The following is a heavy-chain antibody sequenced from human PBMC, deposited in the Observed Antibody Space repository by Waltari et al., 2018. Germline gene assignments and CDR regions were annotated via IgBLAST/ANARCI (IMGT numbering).Heavy chain of an antibody. Sequence: EVQLVESGGGLVQPGRSLRLSCTASGFTFGDYAMSWVRQAPGKGLAWVGFIRSKAYGGTTEYAASVKGRFTISRDDSKSIAYLQMNSLKTEDTAVYYCTRDPYSSGWYEASLDYWGQGTLVTVSS. V-gene: IGHV3-49*04. CDR1: GFTFGDYA. CDR3: TRDPYSSGWYEASLDY. D-gene: IGHD6-19*01. CDR2: IRSKAYGGTT. J-gene: IGHJ4*02.